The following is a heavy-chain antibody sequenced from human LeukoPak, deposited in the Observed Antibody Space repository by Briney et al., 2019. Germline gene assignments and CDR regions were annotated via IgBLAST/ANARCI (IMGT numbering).Heavy chain of an antibody. D-gene: IGHD3-16*01. CDR1: GFTFSANN. Sequence: GGALRLSCAVSGFTFSANNMQWVRQAPGKGLEGVTFIYHDGSQKFYADSLKGRFTISRDNSKNALYLHINSLRPEDTAVYYCAKDGGGGTYSFDYWGQGSLVTVSS. CDR3: AKDGGGGTYSFDY. CDR2: IYHDGSQK. V-gene: IGHV3-30*02. J-gene: IGHJ4*02.